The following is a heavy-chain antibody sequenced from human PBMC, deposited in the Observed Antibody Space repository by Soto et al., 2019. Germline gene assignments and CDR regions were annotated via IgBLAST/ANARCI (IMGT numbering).Heavy chain of an antibody. CDR1: GYTFTSYA. J-gene: IGHJ5*02. CDR2: ISAYNGNT. D-gene: IGHD2-2*01. Sequence: ASVKVSCKASGYTFTSYAMHWVRQAPGQRLEWMGWISAYNGNTNYAQKLQGRVTMTTDTSTSTAYMELRSLRSDDTAVYYCAIVVPAAMGGWFDPWGQGTLVTSPQ. CDR3: AIVVPAAMGGWFDP. V-gene: IGHV1-18*01.